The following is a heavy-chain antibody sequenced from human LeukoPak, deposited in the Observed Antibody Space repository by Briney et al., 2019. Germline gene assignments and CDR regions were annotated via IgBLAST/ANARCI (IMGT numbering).Heavy chain of an antibody. CDR3: ARSLGIGYSSGWYGQNWFDP. D-gene: IGHD6-19*01. J-gene: IGHJ5*02. CDR2: IYTSGGT. CDR1: GGSIGSYY. Sequence: SETLSLTCTVSGGSIGSYYWSWIRQPAGKGLEWIGRIYTSGGTNYNPSLKSRVTISVDKSKNQFSLKLSSVTAADTAVYYCARSLGIGYSSGWYGQNWFDPWGQGTLVTVSS. V-gene: IGHV4-4*07.